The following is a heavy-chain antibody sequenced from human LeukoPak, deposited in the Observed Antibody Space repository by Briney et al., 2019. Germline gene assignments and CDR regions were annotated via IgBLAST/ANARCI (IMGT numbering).Heavy chain of an antibody. J-gene: IGHJ4*02. V-gene: IGHV3-66*01. CDR3: ARIAGAYGEFDY. CDR1: GFTVSSNY. CDR2: IYSGGST. D-gene: IGHD5-12*01. Sequence: GGSLRLSCAASGFTVSSNYMSWVRQAPWKGLEWVSVIYSGGSTYYADSVKGRFTISRDNSKNTLYLQMNSLRAEDTAVYYCARIAGAYGEFDYWRQGTLVTVSS.